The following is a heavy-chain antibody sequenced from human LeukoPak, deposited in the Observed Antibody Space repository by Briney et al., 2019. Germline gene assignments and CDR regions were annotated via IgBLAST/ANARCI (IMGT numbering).Heavy chain of an antibody. CDR3: ARDDYYGSGIPYFDY. D-gene: IGHD3-10*01. CDR1: RYTFTSYA. V-gene: IGHV7-4-1*02. Sequence: GASVKVSCTASRYTFTSYAMNWVRQAPGQGLEWVGWINTNTGNPTYAQGFTGRFVFSLDTSVSTAYLQISSLKAEDTAVYYCARDDYYGSGIPYFDYWGQGTLVTVSS. CDR2: INTNTGNP. J-gene: IGHJ4*02.